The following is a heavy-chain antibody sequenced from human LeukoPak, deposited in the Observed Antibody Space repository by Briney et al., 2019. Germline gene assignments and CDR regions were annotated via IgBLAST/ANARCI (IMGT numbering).Heavy chain of an antibody. Sequence: PSETLSLTCTVSGGSISTSGYYWGWIRQPPEKGLEWIGSVYYSGTSYYNPALKSRVTISLDTSKNQFSLKLTSVTAADTAIYYCASRDGALDYWGQGTLVTVSS. J-gene: IGHJ4*02. V-gene: IGHV4-39*01. CDR2: VYYSGTS. CDR3: ASRDGALDY. CDR1: GGSISTSGYY. D-gene: IGHD2-21*02.